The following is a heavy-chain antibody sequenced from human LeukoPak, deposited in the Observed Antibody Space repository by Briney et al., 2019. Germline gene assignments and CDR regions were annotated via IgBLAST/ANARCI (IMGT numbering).Heavy chain of an antibody. V-gene: IGHV1-18*01. Sequence: GASVKVSCKTSGYILAHNGISWVRQAPGQGPEWMGWISAYNGDTSYAQNFQGRVTMTTDTSTSTAYMELRSLRSDDTAVYYCARGRVMEYYDFWSGYQTENWFDPWGQGTLVTVSS. D-gene: IGHD3-3*01. J-gene: IGHJ5*02. CDR2: ISAYNGDT. CDR3: ARGRVMEYYDFWSGYQTENWFDP. CDR1: GYILAHNG.